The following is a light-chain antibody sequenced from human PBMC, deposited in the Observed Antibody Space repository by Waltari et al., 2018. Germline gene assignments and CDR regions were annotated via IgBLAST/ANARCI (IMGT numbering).Light chain of an antibody. V-gene: IGLV1-40*01. J-gene: IGLJ3*02. Sequence: QSVLTQPPSVSGAPGQRVTISCTGSISNIGPGYDVHWYQQLPGTAPKLLIYRNNNRPSGVPDRFSGSKSGTSASLAITGLQAEDEADYYCQSFDTSLSGATVFGGGTKLTVL. CDR3: QSFDTSLSGATV. CDR1: ISNIGPGYD. CDR2: RNN.